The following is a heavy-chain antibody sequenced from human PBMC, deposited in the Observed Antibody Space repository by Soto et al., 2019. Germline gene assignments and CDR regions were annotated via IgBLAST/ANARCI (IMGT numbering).Heavy chain of an antibody. J-gene: IGHJ4*02. CDR2: IYSGGST. CDR1: GFTVSSNY. V-gene: IGHV3-66*01. D-gene: IGHD3-10*01. Sequence: GGSLRLSCAASGFTVSSNYMSWVRQAPGKGLEWVSVIYSGGSTYYADSVKGRFTISRDNSKNTLYLQMNSLRAEDTAVYYCARVEPYGSGLTDYWGQGTLVTVST. CDR3: ARVEPYGSGLTDY.